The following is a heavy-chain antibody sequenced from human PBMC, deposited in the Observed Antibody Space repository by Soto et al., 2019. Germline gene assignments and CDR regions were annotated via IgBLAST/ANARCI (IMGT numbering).Heavy chain of an antibody. CDR1: GFSFSSYW. CDR2: INSDESST. D-gene: IGHD2-8*01. V-gene: IGHV3-74*01. J-gene: IGHJ4*02. Sequence: PGGSLRLSCAASGFSFSSYWMHWVRQAPGKGPVWVSRINSDESSTRYADSVKGRFTISRDNAKNSLYLQMNSLRAEDTALYYCAKDRANGSPSSWGQGTLVTVSS. CDR3: AKDRANGSPSS.